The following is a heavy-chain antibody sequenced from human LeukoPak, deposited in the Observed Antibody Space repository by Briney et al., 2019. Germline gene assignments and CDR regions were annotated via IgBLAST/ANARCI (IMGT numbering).Heavy chain of an antibody. D-gene: IGHD2-2*01. CDR1: GYTFTSYA. CDR2: INTNTGKP. J-gene: IGHJ4*02. V-gene: IGHV7-4-1*02. CDR3: ARAASLDY. Sequence: ASVKVSCKASGYTFTSYAMNWVRLAPGQGLEWMGWINTNTGKPTYAQGFTGRFVFSLDSSVSTAYLQINSLNAEGTAVYYCARAASLDYWGQGTLVTVSS.